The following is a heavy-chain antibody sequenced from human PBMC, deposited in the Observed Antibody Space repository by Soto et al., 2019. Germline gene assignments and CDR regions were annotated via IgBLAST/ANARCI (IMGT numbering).Heavy chain of an antibody. CDR3: AKDNQSSWPYYFDY. CDR1: GFTFSSYA. V-gene: IGHV3-23*01. D-gene: IGHD6-13*01. Sequence: GGSLRLSCAASGFTFSSYAMSWVRQAPGKGLKWVSAIGGSGGSTYHADTVKGRFTISRDNSKNTLYLQMNSLRAEDTAVYYCAKDNQSSWPYYFDYWGQGTLVTVSS. J-gene: IGHJ4*02. CDR2: IGGSGGST.